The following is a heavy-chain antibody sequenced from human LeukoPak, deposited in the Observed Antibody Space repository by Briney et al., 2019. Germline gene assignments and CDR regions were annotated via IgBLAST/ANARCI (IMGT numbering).Heavy chain of an antibody. CDR3: ARLGRDMIVVGLEFDY. CDR2: INPSGGST. J-gene: IGHJ4*02. Sequence: EASVKVSCKASGYTFTSYYMHWVRQAPGQGLEWMGIINPSGGSTSYAQKFQGRVTMTRDTSTSTVYMEPSSLRSEDTAVYYCARLGRDMIVVGLEFDYWGQGTLVTVSS. CDR1: GYTFTSYY. D-gene: IGHD3-22*01. V-gene: IGHV1-46*01.